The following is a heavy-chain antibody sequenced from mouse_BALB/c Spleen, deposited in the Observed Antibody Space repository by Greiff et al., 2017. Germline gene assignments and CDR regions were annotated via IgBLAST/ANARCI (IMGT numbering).Heavy chain of an antibody. CDR3: TRGSGYYYFDY. J-gene: IGHJ2*01. CDR2: IRLKSNNYAT. CDR1: GFTFSNYW. Sequence: EVQGVESGGGLVQPGGSMKLSCVASGFTFSNYWMNWVRQSPEKGLEWVAEIRLKSNNYATHYAESVKGRFTISRDDSKSSVYLQMNNLRAEDTGIYYCTRGSGYYYFDYWGQGTTLTVSS. V-gene: IGHV6-6*02. D-gene: IGHD2-3*01.